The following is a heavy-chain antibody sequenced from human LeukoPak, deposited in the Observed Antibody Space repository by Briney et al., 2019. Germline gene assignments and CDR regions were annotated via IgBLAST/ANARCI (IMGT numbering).Heavy chain of an antibody. J-gene: IGHJ5*02. Sequence: SETLSLTCTVSGGSISSYYWSWIRQPPGKGLEWIGYIYYSGSTNYNPSLKSRVTISVDTSKNQFSLKLSSVTAADTAVYYCARVDSSGWYFYSWFDPWGQGTLVTVSS. CDR2: IYYSGST. D-gene: IGHD6-19*01. V-gene: IGHV4-59*01. CDR3: ARVDSSGWYFYSWFDP. CDR1: GGSISSYY.